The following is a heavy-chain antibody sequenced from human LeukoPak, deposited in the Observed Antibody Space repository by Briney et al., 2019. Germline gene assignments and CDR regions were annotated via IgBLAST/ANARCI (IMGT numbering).Heavy chain of an antibody. D-gene: IGHD2-15*01. J-gene: IGHJ6*02. CDR3: TTGGGGPPAYYYYYYGMDV. CDR1: GFTFSNAW. Sequence: PGGSLRLSCAASGFTFSNAWMNWVRQAPGKGLEWVGRIKSKTDGGTTDYAAPVKGRFTISRDDSKNTLYLQMNSLKTEDTAVYYCTTGGGGPPAYYYYYYGMDVWGQGTTVTVSS. CDR2: IKSKTDGGTT. V-gene: IGHV3-15*07.